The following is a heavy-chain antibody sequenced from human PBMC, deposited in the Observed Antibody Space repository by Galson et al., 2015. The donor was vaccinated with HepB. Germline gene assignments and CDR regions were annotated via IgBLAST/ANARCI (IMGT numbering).Heavy chain of an antibody. CDR3: AREGYSSGHAPAFDY. CDR2: ISDDGNSE. CDR1: GFIFSRFV. J-gene: IGHJ4*02. D-gene: IGHD3-10*01. V-gene: IGHV3-30-3*01. Sequence: LRLSCAASGFIFSRFVMHWVRQAPGKGLEWVAGISDDGNSEHYADSVKGRFTVSRDNPKNTVYLGMGSLKPEDTAVYFCAREGYSSGHAPAFDYWGQGTLVTISS.